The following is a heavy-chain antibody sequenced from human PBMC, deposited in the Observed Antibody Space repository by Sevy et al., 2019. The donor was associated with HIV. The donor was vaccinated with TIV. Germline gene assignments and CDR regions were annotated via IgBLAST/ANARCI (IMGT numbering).Heavy chain of an antibody. CDR3: ARGASLYSSSIIEYDY. CDR2: MNPNSGNT. J-gene: IGHJ4*02. V-gene: IGHV1-8*01. CDR1: GYTFTFYD. Sequence: ASVKVSCKASGYTFTFYDINWVRQATGQGLEWVGWMNPNSGNTGYAQKFQGRVTMTRNTSISTAYMELRSLRSEDTAVFYCARGASLYSSSIIEYDYWGQGTLVTVSS. D-gene: IGHD6-6*01.